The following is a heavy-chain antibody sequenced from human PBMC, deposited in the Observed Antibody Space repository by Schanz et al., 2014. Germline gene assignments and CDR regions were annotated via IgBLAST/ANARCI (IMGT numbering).Heavy chain of an antibody. D-gene: IGHD3-10*01. J-gene: IGHJ5*02. CDR2: IDDTGST. Sequence: QLQLQESGPGLVIPSETLSLTCTVSGGSISSSTYYWGWIRQPPGKGPEWIGTIDDTGSTYYTPALRGRPTMSVDTPKSQLSGQRTSVTAADTAVYYCARLMVPGWFDPWGQGQLVTVSS. CDR3: ARLMVPGWFDP. CDR1: GGSISSSTYY. V-gene: IGHV4-39*01.